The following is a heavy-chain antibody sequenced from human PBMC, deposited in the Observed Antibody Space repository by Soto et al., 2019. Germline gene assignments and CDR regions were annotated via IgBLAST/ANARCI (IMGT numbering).Heavy chain of an antibody. Sequence: EVQLVESGGGLVQPGGSLKLSCAASGFTFSGSAMHWVRQASGKGLEWVGRIRSKANSYATADAASVKVRFTISRDDSKNTAYLQMNSLKTEDTAVYYCTRHRVDYYDGIGSSIDDAFDIWGQGTMVTVSS. CDR2: IRSKANSYAT. CDR1: GFTFSGSA. CDR3: TRHRVDYYDGIGSSIDDAFDI. V-gene: IGHV3-73*02. J-gene: IGHJ3*02. D-gene: IGHD3-22*01.